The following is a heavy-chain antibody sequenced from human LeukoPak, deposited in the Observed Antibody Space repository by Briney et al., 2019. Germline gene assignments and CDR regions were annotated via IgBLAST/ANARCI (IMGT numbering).Heavy chain of an antibody. D-gene: IGHD4-11*01. Sequence: PGGSLRLSCEASGFTFSGSAMHWVRQASGKGLEWVGRIRSKANSYATAYAASVKGRFTISRDDSKNTAYLQMNSLKTEDTAVYYCTTPTTVTTYWVYWGQGTLVTVSS. J-gene: IGHJ4*02. CDR1: GFTFSGSA. V-gene: IGHV3-73*01. CDR2: IRSKANSYAT. CDR3: TTPTTVTTYWVY.